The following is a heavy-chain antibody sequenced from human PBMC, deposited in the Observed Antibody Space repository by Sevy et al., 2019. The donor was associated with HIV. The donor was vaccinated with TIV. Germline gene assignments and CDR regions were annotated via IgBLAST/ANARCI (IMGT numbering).Heavy chain of an antibody. V-gene: IGHV1-69*10. CDR1: GGTFSSYA. CDR3: ARTTLGPLNWFDP. Sequence: ASVKVSCKASGGTFSSYAISWVRQAPGQGLEWMGGIIPILGIANYAQKFQGRVTITADKSTSTAYMELSSLRSEDTTVYYCARTTLGPLNWFDPWGQGTLVTVSS. J-gene: IGHJ5*02. CDR2: IIPILGIA. D-gene: IGHD7-27*01.